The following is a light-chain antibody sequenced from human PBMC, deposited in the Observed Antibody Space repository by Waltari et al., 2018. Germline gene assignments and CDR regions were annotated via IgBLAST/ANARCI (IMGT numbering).Light chain of an antibody. CDR2: AAS. CDR3: QQSYTTPRT. CDR1: QSIGTY. Sequence: DIQMTQSPSSLSASVGDRVTITCRASQSIGTYLNWYQHKPGRAPELLIYAASTLQGGVPSRFSGSGSETHFTLALSSLQREDFATYYCQQSYTTPRTFGQGTKVEIK. J-gene: IGKJ1*01. V-gene: IGKV1-39*01.